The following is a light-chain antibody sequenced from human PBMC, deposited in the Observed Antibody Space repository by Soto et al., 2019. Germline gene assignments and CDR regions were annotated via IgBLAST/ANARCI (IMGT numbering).Light chain of an antibody. Sequence: EIGVEKSGATLSVTAWERATLSCRASQSVSSKVAWYQQKPGQAPRLLIYDASVRATCIPDRFSGRGSGTEFTLSISSLQSEDFAFNYFPPYLLWTFAEGTKVDI. CDR1: QSVSSK. CDR3: PPYLLWT. V-gene: IGKV3-15*01. J-gene: IGKJ1*01. CDR2: DAS.